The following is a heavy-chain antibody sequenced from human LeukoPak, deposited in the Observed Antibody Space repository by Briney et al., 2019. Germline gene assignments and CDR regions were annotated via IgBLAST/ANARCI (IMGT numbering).Heavy chain of an antibody. V-gene: IGHV3-23*01. J-gene: IGHJ6*02. CDR2: ISGSGGST. CDR1: GFTFSSYA. CDR3: VKESHYYGSGSYRSNYYGMDV. D-gene: IGHD3-10*01. Sequence: GGSLRLSCAASGFTFSSYAMSWVRQAPGKGLEWVSAISGSGGSTYYADSAKGRFTISRDNSKNTLYLQMNSLRAEDTAVYYCVKESHYYGSGSYRSNYYGMDVWGQGTTVTVSS.